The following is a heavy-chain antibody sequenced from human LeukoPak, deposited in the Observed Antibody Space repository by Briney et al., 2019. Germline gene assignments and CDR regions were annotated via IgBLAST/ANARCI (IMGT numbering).Heavy chain of an antibody. D-gene: IGHD2-8*01. Sequence: SETLSLTCTVSGGSISSGGYYWSWIRQPPGKGLEWIGYIYHSGSTYYNPSLKSRVTISVDRSKNQFSLKLSSVTAADTAVYYCARGPRRDFVLMVYASSSGWFDPWGQGTLVTVSS. CDR3: ARGPRRDFVLMVYASSSGWFDP. J-gene: IGHJ5*02. CDR1: GGSISSGGYY. CDR2: IYHSGST. V-gene: IGHV4-30-2*01.